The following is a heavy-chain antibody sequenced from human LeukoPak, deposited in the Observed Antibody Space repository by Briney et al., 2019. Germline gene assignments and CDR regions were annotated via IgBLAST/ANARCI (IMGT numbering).Heavy chain of an antibody. Sequence: GRSLRLSCAASGFTFDDYAMHWVRQAPGKGLEWVSGISWNSGSIGYADSVKGRFTISRDNAKNSLYLQMNSLRAEDTALYYCAKGVYSTRYWYFDLWGRGTLVTVSS. D-gene: IGHD6-13*01. CDR1: GFTFDDYA. V-gene: IGHV3-9*01. CDR2: ISWNSGSI. J-gene: IGHJ2*01. CDR3: AKGVYSTRYWYFDL.